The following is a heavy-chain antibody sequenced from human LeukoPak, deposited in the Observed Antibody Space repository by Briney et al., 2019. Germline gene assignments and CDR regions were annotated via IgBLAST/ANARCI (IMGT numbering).Heavy chain of an antibody. CDR3: ARDPIAAAGYFDY. Sequence: PSETLSLTCTVSGGSISSSSYYWGWIRQPPGKGLEWIGSIYYSGSTYYNPSLKSRVTISVDTSKNQFSLKLSSVTAADTAVYYCARDPIAAAGYFDYWGQGTLVTVSS. D-gene: IGHD6-13*01. J-gene: IGHJ4*02. CDR1: GGSISSSSYY. V-gene: IGHV4-39*07. CDR2: IYYSGST.